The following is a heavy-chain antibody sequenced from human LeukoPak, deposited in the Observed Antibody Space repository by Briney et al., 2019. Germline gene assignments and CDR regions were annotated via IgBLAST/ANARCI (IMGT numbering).Heavy chain of an antibody. D-gene: IGHD5-12*01. CDR3: AKSRGYSAYDFPDY. CDR1: GFTFSSYT. Sequence: GGSLRLSCAASGFTFSSYTMNRVRQAPGKGLEWVSGISGSAGSTYYADSVKGRFSISRDNSKNTLYLQMNSLRVEDTAVYYCAKSRGYSAYDFPDYWGQGTLVTVSS. V-gene: IGHV3-23*01. J-gene: IGHJ4*02. CDR2: ISGSAGST.